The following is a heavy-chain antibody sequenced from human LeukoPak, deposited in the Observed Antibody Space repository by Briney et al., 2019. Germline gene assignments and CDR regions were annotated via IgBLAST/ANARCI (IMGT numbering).Heavy chain of an antibody. V-gene: IGHV1-2*02. CDR1: GYTFTSYD. J-gene: IGHJ4*02. CDR2: INPNSGDT. D-gene: IGHD3-16*01. CDR3: ARVRYRLAETYIDY. Sequence: ASVKVSCKASGYTFTSYDINWVRQATGQGLEWMRWINPNSGDTNYAQKFQGRVTMTRDTSISTAYMELSRLRSDDTAVYYCARVRYRLAETYIDYWGQGTLVTVSS.